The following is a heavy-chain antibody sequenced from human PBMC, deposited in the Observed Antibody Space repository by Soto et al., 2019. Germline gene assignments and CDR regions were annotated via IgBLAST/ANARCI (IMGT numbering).Heavy chain of an antibody. CDR2: ISGSGGST. Sequence: VSLRLSCAASGFTFSSYAMSWVRQAPGKGLEWVSAISGSGGSTYYADSVKGRFTISRDNSKNTLYLQMNSLRAEDTAVYYCAKELDRNYYFDYWGQGTLVTVSS. CDR1: GFTFSSYA. V-gene: IGHV3-23*01. J-gene: IGHJ4*02. CDR3: AKELDRNYYFDY.